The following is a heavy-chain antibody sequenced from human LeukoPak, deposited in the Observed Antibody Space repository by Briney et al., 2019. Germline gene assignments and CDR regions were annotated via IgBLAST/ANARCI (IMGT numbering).Heavy chain of an antibody. D-gene: IGHD3-22*01. CDR2: FDPEDGET. J-gene: IGHJ3*02. V-gene: IGHV1-24*01. Sequence: ASVKVSCKVSGYTLTELSMHWVRQAPGKGLEWMGGFDPEDGETIYAQKFQGRVTMTEDTSTDTAYMELSSLRSEDTAVYYCARLLRSTDYYDSNGAFDIWGQGTMVTVSS. CDR3: ARLLRSTDYYDSNGAFDI. CDR1: GYTLTELS.